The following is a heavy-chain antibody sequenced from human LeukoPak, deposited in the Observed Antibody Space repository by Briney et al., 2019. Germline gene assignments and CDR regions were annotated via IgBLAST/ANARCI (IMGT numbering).Heavy chain of an antibody. D-gene: IGHD6-6*01. CDR3: ARHTSGSSLDY. CDR2: IHYSGST. J-gene: IGHJ4*02. CDR1: GGSISSSSSY. V-gene: IGHV4-39*01. Sequence: SETLSLTCSVSGGSISSSSSYWGWIRWPPGKGLEWIGTIHYSGSTNYNPSLKSRVTISVDTSKNQFSLKLSSVTAADTAVYYCARHTSGSSLDYWGQGTLVTVSS.